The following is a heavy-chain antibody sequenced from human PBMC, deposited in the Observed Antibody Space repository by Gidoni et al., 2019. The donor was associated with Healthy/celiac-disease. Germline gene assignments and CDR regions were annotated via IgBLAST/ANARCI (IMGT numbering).Heavy chain of an antibody. CDR1: GYTFTSYA. V-gene: IGHV1-3*01. CDR2: INAGNGNT. J-gene: IGHJ4*02. CDR3: ARAFMVRGVMRSGFDY. Sequence: QVQLVQSGAEVKKPGASVKVSCKASGYTFTSYAMHWVRQAPGQRLEWLGWINAGNGNTKYSQKCQGRVTITRDTSASTAYMELSSLRSEDTAVYYCARAFMVRGVMRSGFDYWGQGTLVTVSS. D-gene: IGHD3-10*01.